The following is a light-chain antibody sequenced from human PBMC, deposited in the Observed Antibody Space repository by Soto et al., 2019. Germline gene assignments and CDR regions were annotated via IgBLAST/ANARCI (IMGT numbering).Light chain of an antibody. V-gene: IGLV2-8*01. J-gene: IGLJ2*01. CDR2: EVN. Sequence: QSALTQPPSASGSPGQSVTISCTGTSSDVGGYNYVSWYQQHPGKAPKLMIYEVNKRPSGVPDRFSGSKSGNTASLTVSGLQADDEAYYYFSSYAGSNKVFGGGTKLTVL. CDR1: SSDVGGYNY. CDR3: SSYAGSNKV.